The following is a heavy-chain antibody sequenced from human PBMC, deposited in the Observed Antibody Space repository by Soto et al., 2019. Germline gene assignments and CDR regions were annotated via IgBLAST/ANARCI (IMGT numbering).Heavy chain of an antibody. V-gene: IGHV4-59*01. CDR1: GGSISSYY. J-gene: IGHJ6*02. D-gene: IGHD3-9*01. CDR3: ARDKGRYDSGMDV. Sequence: SETLSLTCTVSGGSISSYYWSWIRQPPGKGLEWIGYTFYSGSTKYNPSLKSRATISVDRSKTHFSLNLSSVTAADTAVYYGARDKGRYDSGMDVWGQGTTVTVPS. CDR2: TFYSGST.